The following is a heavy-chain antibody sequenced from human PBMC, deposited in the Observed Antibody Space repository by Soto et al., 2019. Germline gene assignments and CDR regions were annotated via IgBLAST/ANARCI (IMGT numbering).Heavy chain of an antibody. V-gene: IGHV4-39*01. Sequence: SETLSLTCTVSGGSISSSSYYWGWIRQPPGKGLECIGSIYYSGSTYYNPSLKSRVTISVDTSKNQFSLKLSSVTAADTAVYYCARQNCSGGSCYLLDYWGQGTLVTVSS. CDR2: IYYSGST. J-gene: IGHJ4*02. CDR1: GGSISSSSYY. CDR3: ARQNCSGGSCYLLDY. D-gene: IGHD2-15*01.